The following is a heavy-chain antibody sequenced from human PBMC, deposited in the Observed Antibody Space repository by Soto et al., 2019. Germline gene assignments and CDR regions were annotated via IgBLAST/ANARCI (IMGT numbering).Heavy chain of an antibody. V-gene: IGHV1-18*01. J-gene: IGHJ4*02. Sequence: ASVEVSCKDSGGTFSSYAISWVRHAPGQGLEWMGWIIAYNGNTNYAQKLQGRVTMTTDTSTSTAYMELRSLRSDDTAVYYCARDGVAAYPYYFDYWGQGTLVTVSS. CDR3: ARDGVAAYPYYFDY. D-gene: IGHD2-15*01. CDR2: IIAYNGNT. CDR1: GGTFSSYA.